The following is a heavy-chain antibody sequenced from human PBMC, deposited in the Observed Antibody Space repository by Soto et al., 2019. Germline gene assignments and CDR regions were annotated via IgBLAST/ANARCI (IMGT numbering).Heavy chain of an antibody. Sequence: GGSLRLSCAASGFTFSSYGMHWVRQAPGKGLEWVAVISYAGSNKYYADSVKGRFTISRDNSKNTLYLQMNSLRAEDTAVYYCAKSRMIGEIIDAFDIWGQGTMVTVSS. CDR2: ISYAGSNK. V-gene: IGHV3-30*18. CDR1: GFTFSSYG. D-gene: IGHD3-22*01. CDR3: AKSRMIGEIIDAFDI. J-gene: IGHJ3*02.